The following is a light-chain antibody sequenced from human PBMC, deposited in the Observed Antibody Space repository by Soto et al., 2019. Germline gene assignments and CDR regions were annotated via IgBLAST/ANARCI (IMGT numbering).Light chain of an antibody. Sequence: DVQMTQSPSTLSASVGDRVTITCRAGQNIRTSLAWYQQKPGKAPNLLIYKASTLQSGVPSRFSGSGSETEFSRTISSLQPDDFASYYCQQYNNYPWTFGQGTKVEI. CDR3: QQYNNYPWT. J-gene: IGKJ1*01. CDR2: KAS. CDR1: QNIRTS. V-gene: IGKV1-5*03.